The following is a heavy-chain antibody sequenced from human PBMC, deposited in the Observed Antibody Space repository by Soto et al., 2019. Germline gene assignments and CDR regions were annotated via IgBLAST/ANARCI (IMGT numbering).Heavy chain of an antibody. Sequence: ASVKVSCKASGYTFTSYAMHWVRQAPGQRLEWMGWINAGNGNTKYSQKFQGRVTITRDTSASTAYMELSSLRSEDTAVYYCASSYCTNGVCYTHWLDPWGQGTLVTVSS. CDR2: INAGNGNT. D-gene: IGHD2-8*01. CDR3: ASSYCTNGVCYTHWLDP. V-gene: IGHV1-3*01. J-gene: IGHJ5*02. CDR1: GYTFTSYA.